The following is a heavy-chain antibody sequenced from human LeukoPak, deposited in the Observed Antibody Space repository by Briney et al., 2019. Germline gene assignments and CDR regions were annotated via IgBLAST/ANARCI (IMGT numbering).Heavy chain of an antibody. CDR1: GYTFTGYY. J-gene: IGHJ5*02. Sequence: ASVKVSCKASGYTFTGYYMHWVLQAPGQGLEWMGRVNPNSGGTNYAQKFQGRVTMTRDTSISTAYMELSRLRSDDTAVYYCARDRVAAAHFVSHRGWFDPWGQGTLVTVSS. D-gene: IGHD6-13*01. CDR2: VNPNSGGT. V-gene: IGHV1-2*06. CDR3: ARDRVAAAHFVSHRGWFDP.